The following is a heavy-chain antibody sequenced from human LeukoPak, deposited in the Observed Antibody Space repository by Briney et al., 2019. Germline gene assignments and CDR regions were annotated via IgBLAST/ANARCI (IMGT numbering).Heavy chain of an antibody. V-gene: IGHV1-69*13. CDR3: ARGRLGYCRTTSCYTFDH. CDR2: IIPIFDTT. D-gene: IGHD2-2*01. Sequence: ASVKVSCKGSGGTFSTYPTSWVRQAPGRGLEWMGGIIPIFDTTNYAQKFQDRATITADESTSTVCMELRSLRSEDTAIYYCARGRLGYCRTTSCYTFDHWGQGTLVTVSS. J-gene: IGHJ4*02. CDR1: GGTFSTYP.